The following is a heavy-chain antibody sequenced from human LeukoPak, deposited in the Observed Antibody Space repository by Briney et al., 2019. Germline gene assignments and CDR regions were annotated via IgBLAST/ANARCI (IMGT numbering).Heavy chain of an antibody. D-gene: IGHD6-13*01. V-gene: IGHV1-46*01. Sequence: ASVKVSCKASGYTFTSYYMHWVRQAPGQGLEWMGIINPSGGSTSYAQKFQGRVTMTRDMSTSTVYMELSSLRSEDTAVYYCARDVGMVGSSWYGGGYWGQGTLVTVSS. J-gene: IGHJ4*02. CDR2: INPSGGST. CDR3: ARDVGMVGSSWYGGGY. CDR1: GYTFTSYY.